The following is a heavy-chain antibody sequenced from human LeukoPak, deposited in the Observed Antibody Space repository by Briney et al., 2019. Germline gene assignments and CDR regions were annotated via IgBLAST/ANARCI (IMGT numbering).Heavy chain of an antibody. CDR3: AKLSSRVNSDDF. J-gene: IGHJ4*02. CDR1: GFSFIDHP. D-gene: IGHD1-1*01. CDR2: IEKKAKSHTT. Sequence: PGGSLRLSCAASGFSFIDHPMDWVRQAPGKGPEWVGRIEKKAKSHTTQYATSVKGRFTIPRDDSKSSLFLQMNTLTTDDTANYFCAKLSSRVNSDDFWGQGTLVTVSS. V-gene: IGHV3-72*01.